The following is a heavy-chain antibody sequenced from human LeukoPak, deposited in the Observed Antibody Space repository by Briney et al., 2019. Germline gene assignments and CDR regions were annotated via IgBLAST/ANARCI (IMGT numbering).Heavy chain of an antibody. D-gene: IGHD6-13*01. CDR1: GFTFSSYG. Sequence: GGSLRLSCAASGFTFSSYGMHWVRQAPGKGLEWVAVIWYDGSNKYYADSVKGRFTISRGNSKNTLYLQMNSLRAEDTAVYYCAREGIAAAGTYLDYWGQGTLVTVSS. CDR2: IWYDGSNK. J-gene: IGHJ4*02. V-gene: IGHV3-33*01. CDR3: AREGIAAAGTYLDY.